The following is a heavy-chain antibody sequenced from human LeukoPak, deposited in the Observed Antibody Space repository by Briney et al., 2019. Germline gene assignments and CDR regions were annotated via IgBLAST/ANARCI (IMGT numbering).Heavy chain of an antibody. Sequence: SETLSLTCAVSGYSISSGYYWGWIRQPPGKGLDWIGSIYHSGSTYYNPSLKSRVTISVDTSKNQFSLKLSSVTAADTAVYYCARGYDSSGYYYGINWYFDLWGRGTLVTVSS. CDR2: IYHSGST. D-gene: IGHD3-22*01. J-gene: IGHJ2*01. CDR3: ARGYDSSGYYYGINWYFDL. CDR1: GYSISSGYY. V-gene: IGHV4-38-2*01.